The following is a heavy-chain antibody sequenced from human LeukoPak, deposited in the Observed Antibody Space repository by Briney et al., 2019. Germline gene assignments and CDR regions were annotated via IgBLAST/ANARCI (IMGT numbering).Heavy chain of an antibody. CDR2: SYYTGTT. D-gene: IGHD3-16*01. Sequence: SGTLSLTCAVSGGSLSSRSHYWGWIRQPPGKGLEWIGSSYYTGTTYHNPSLKSRVTISVDTSKNQFSLKLSSVTAADTAVYYCAREWGEVTPFDYWGQGTLVTVSS. CDR3: AREWGEVTPFDY. V-gene: IGHV4-39*02. J-gene: IGHJ4*02. CDR1: GGSLSSRSHY.